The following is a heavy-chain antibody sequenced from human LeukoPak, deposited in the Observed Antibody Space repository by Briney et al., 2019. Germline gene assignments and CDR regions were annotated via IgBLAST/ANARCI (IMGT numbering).Heavy chain of an antibody. V-gene: IGHV3-23*01. CDR1: GFTFSSYD. D-gene: IGHD3-10*01. J-gene: IGHJ4*02. Sequence: GGSLRLSCAASGFTFSSYDMTWVRQAPGKGLEWVSGISGGGGNTYYADSVKGRFTISRDNSKNTLYLQMNSLRAEDTAVYYCAKGIYYYYFDYWGQGTLVTVSS. CDR2: ISGGGGNT. CDR3: AKGIYYYYFDY.